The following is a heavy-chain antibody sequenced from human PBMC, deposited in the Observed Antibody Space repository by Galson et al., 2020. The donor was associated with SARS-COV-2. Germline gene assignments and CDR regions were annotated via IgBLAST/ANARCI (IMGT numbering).Heavy chain of an antibody. CDR2: ISTYNGDT. D-gene: IGHD5-12*01. CDR3: ARDGQIGYDYRSVCY. V-gene: IGHV1-18*01. Sequence: ASVKVSCKASGYTISTYGISWVRQAPGQGLEWMGWISTYNGDTNYAQKFQGRVTMTTDTSTNTAYMELRSLRSDDTAMYYCARDGQIGYDYRSVCYGGQGTLVTVFS. J-gene: IGHJ4*02. CDR1: GYTISTYG.